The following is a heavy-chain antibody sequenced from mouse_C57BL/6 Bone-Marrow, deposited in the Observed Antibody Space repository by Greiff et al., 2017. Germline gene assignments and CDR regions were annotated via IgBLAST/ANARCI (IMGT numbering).Heavy chain of an antibody. V-gene: IGHV1-59*01. CDR2: IDPSDSYT. D-gene: IGHD2-3*01. CDR1: GYTFTSYW. Sequence: QVQLQQPGAELVRPGTSVKLSRKASGYTFTSYWMHWVKQRPGQGLEWIGVIDPSDSYTNYNQKFKGKATLTVDTSSSTAYMQLSSLTSEDSAVYYCARGGLLRFAYWGQGTLVTVSA. J-gene: IGHJ3*01. CDR3: ARGGLLRFAY.